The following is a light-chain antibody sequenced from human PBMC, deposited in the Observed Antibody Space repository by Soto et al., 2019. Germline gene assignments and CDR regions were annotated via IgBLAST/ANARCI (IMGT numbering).Light chain of an antibody. V-gene: IGKV3-20*01. Sequence: EFVLTQSPGTLSLSPGERATLSCRASQSVSSSYLAWYQQKPGQAPRLLIYAASSRTTGSPDRFSGGGSGTDFTLTISRPEPEDFAVYYCQQYGYSQITFGQGTRLKIK. CDR3: QQYGYSQIT. CDR2: AAS. J-gene: IGKJ5*01. CDR1: QSVSSSY.